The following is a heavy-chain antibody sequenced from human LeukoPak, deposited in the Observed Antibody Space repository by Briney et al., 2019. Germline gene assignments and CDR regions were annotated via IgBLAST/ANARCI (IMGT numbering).Heavy chain of an antibody. Sequence: GGSLRLSCAASRFTFSNFGMHWVRQAPGKGLEWVSFISSSSSYIYYADSVKGRFTISRDNAKNSLYLQMNSLRAEDTAVYYCARGTMFPYYFDYWGQGTLVTVSS. J-gene: IGHJ4*02. CDR1: RFTFSNFG. CDR2: ISSSSSYI. V-gene: IGHV3-21*01. CDR3: ARGTMFPYYFDY. D-gene: IGHD3-10*02.